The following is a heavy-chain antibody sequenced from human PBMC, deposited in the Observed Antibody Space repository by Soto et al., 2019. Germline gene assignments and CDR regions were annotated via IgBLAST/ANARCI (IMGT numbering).Heavy chain of an antibody. CDR2: IDKDGSAK. J-gene: IGHJ4*02. Sequence: GGSLRLSCTVSEFTFSAYWMSWVRQAPGKGLEWVANIDKDGSAKSYVDSVKGRFTISRDNANNSLYLQMNSLRAEDTAVYYCARGRHLTIFGVIYFDYWGRGALVTVSS. D-gene: IGHD3-3*01. CDR1: EFTFSAYW. V-gene: IGHV3-7*01. CDR3: ARGRHLTIFGVIYFDY.